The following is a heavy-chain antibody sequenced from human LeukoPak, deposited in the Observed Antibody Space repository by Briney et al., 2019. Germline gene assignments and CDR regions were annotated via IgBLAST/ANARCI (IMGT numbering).Heavy chain of an antibody. CDR3: ARAVDHRYCSSTSCYPSYPCLDY. J-gene: IGHJ4*02. V-gene: IGHV1-18*01. D-gene: IGHD2-2*01. Sequence: ASVKVSCKASGYTLTSYGISWVGQAPGQGREWMGWISAYNGNTNYAQKLQGRVTITTDTSTSTAYMELRSLRSDDTVVYYCARAVDHRYCSSTSCYPSYPCLDYWGQGTLVTVSS. CDR1: GYTLTSYG. CDR2: ISAYNGNT.